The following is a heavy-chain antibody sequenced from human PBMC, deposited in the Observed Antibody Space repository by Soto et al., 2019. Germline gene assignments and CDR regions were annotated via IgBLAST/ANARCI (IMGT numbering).Heavy chain of an antibody. CDR2: INGYNGNT. CDR3: AREKLALEY. CDR1: GYTFSNYG. D-gene: IGHD1-7*01. V-gene: IGHV1-18*01. J-gene: IGHJ4*02. Sequence: QVRLGQSGAEGKKPGASVKVSCKASGYTFSNYGISWVRQTPGQGLEWLGWINGYNGNTNYAQKFQGRVTMTTDTSTSTGYMELRSLRSDDTAGYYCAREKLALEYWGQGTLVTVSS.